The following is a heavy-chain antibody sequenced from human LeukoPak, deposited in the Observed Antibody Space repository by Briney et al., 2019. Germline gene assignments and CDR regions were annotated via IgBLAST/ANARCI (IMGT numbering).Heavy chain of an antibody. V-gene: IGHV4-59*01. Sequence: PSETLSLTCTVSGGSISTYYWSWIRQPPGKGLEWLGYIYYTGSTNYSPSLESRVTISVDTPKNQFSLRMTSVTAADTAVYYCARGYGVVISTPYYYGMDVWGQGTMVTVSS. CDR2: IYYTGST. CDR1: GGSISTYY. D-gene: IGHD3-3*01. J-gene: IGHJ6*02. CDR3: ARGYGVVISTPYYYGMDV.